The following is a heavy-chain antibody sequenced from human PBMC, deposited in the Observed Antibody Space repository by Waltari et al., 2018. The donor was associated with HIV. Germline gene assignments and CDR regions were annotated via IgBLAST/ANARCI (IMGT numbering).Heavy chain of an antibody. CDR2: ISYSGST. CDR1: GDSISSSSYY. J-gene: IGHJ5*02. V-gene: IGHV4-39*01. D-gene: IGHD2-21*02. Sequence: QLQLQESGPGLVKPSETLSLTCTVSGDSISSSSYYWGWIRQPPGKGLEWIGSISYSGSTCDNPSLKSRVTISVDTSKNQFSLKLSSVTAADTAVYYCARRAVVVTAKGPFDPWGQGTLVTVSS. CDR3: ARRAVVVTAKGPFDP.